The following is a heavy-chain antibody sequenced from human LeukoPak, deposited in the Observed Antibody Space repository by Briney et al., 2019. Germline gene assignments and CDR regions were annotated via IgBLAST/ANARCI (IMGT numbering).Heavy chain of an antibody. CDR2: ISSNGGST. V-gene: IGHV3-64*01. Sequence: PGRSLRLSCAASGFTFSSYAMHWVRQAPGKGLEYVSAISSNGGSTYYANSVKGRFTISRDNSKNTLYLQMGSLRAEDMAVYYCARDQGPQAAFDIWGQGTMVTVSS. CDR3: ARDQGPQAAFDI. J-gene: IGHJ3*02. CDR1: GFTFSSYA.